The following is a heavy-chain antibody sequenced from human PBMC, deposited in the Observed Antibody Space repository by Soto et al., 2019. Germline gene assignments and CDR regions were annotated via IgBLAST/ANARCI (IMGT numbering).Heavy chain of an antibody. CDR2: IRSKANSYAT. Sequence: PGGSLRLSCAASGFTFSGSAMHWVRQASGKGLEWVGRIRSKANSYATEYAASVKGRFTISRDDSKNTAYLQMSSLKNEDTAVYYCTRDQVGVYDSSKTLYCHAFDIWGQGTMVTVSS. J-gene: IGHJ3*02. CDR3: TRDQVGVYDSSKTLYCHAFDI. D-gene: IGHD3-22*01. CDR1: GFTFSGSA. V-gene: IGHV3-73*01.